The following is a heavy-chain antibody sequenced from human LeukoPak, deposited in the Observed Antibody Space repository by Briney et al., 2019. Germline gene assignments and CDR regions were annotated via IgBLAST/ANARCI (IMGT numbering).Heavy chain of an antibody. CDR1: GGSFSGYY. CDR3: ARQKSSSGWYYFDY. D-gene: IGHD6-19*01. V-gene: IGHV4-34*01. CDR2: INHSGST. J-gene: IGHJ4*02. Sequence: SETLSLTCAVYGGSFSGYYWSWIRQPPGKGLEWIGEINHSGSTNYNPSLKSRVTISVGTSKNQFSLKLSSVTAADTAVYYCARQKSSSGWYYFDYWGQGTLVTVSS.